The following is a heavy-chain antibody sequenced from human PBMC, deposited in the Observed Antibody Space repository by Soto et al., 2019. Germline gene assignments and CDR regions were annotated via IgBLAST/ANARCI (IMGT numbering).Heavy chain of an antibody. CDR3: ATPTVTAHFDY. CDR2: ISYDGSNK. Sequence: QVQLVESGGGVVQPGRSLRLSCAASGFTFSSYAMHWVRQAPGKGREWVAVISYDGSNKYYADSVKGRFTISRDNSKNTLYLQMNSLRAEDTAVYYCATPTVTAHFDYWGQGTLVTVSS. D-gene: IGHD4-17*01. CDR1: GFTFSSYA. V-gene: IGHV3-30-3*01. J-gene: IGHJ4*02.